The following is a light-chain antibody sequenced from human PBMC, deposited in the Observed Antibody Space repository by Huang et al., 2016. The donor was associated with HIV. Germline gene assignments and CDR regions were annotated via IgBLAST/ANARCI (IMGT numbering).Light chain of an antibody. CDR2: GAS. CDR1: QSVSSN. J-gene: IGKJ2*01. Sequence: EVVLTQSPATLSVSPGRKATLSCRASQSVSSNLAWYQQKPGQAPSLRIYGASTRATGIPARFSGSGSGTEFTLTISSLQSEDLAIYYCQQYNNWPPEYTFGQGTKLEIK. V-gene: IGKV3-15*01. CDR3: QQYNNWPPEYT.